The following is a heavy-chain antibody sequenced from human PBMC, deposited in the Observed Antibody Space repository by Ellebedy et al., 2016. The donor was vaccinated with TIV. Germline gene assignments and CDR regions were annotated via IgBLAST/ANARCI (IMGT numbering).Heavy chain of an antibody. V-gene: IGHV3-23*01. D-gene: IGHD2-21*02. J-gene: IGHJ3*02. CDR1: GFTFSSYA. CDR3: AKDGVVVTAIDAFDI. CDR2: ISGSGGST. Sequence: GESLKISXAASGFTFSSYAMSWVRQAPGKGLEWVSAISGSGGSTYYADSVKGRFTISRDNSKNTLYLQMNSLRAEDTAVYYCAKDGVVVTAIDAFDIWGQGTMVTVSS.